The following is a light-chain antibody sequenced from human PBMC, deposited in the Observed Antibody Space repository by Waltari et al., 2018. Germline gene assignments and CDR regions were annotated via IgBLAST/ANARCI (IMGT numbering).Light chain of an antibody. CDR3: QQYDSSPRT. J-gene: IGKJ4*01. V-gene: IGKV3-20*01. CDR2: GAS. Sequence: TQSPSTLSLSPGERATLSCRASQTVSSNFFAWYQQKPGQAPRLLMYGASNRAAGIPDRFSGSGSGTDFTLTISRLEPEDFAVYYCQQYDSSPRTFGGGTKVQIK. CDR1: QTVSSNF.